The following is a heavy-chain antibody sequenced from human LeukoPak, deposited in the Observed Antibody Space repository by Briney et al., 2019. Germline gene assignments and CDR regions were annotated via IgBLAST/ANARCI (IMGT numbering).Heavy chain of an antibody. Sequence: ASVKVSCKASGYTFTSYGISWVRQAPGQGLEWMGWISAYNGNTNYAQKLQGRVTMTTDTSTSTAYTELRSLRSDDTAVYYCAREQDGIYWFDPWGQGTLVTVSS. CDR1: GYTFTSYG. V-gene: IGHV1-18*01. CDR2: ISAYNGNT. D-gene: IGHD5-24*01. J-gene: IGHJ5*02. CDR3: AREQDGIYWFDP.